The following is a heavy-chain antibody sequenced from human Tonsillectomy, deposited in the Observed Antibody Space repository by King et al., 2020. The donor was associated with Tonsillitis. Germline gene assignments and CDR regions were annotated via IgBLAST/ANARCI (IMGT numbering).Heavy chain of an antibody. Sequence: VQLVESGGGLIQPGGSLRISCAASGLSVSRNYMSWIRQAPGKGLEWVSVIHGGGATYYADSVRGRFTMSRDDSKNTVFLQMNSLRADDTAVYYCARDRGDNYWGTGWLDPWGQGTPVIVSS. J-gene: IGHJ5*02. CDR1: GLSVSRNY. CDR3: ARDRGDNYWGTGWLDP. D-gene: IGHD3-16*01. V-gene: IGHV3-53*01. CDR2: IHGGGAT.